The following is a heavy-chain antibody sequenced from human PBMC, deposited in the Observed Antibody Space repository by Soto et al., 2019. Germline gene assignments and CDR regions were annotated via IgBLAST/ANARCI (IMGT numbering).Heavy chain of an antibody. CDR2: IYYTGST. D-gene: IGHD6-13*01. V-gene: IGHV4-31*02. Sequence: SETLSLTXTVSGVTVSSGAYYWSWIRQHPGKGLEWIGNIYYTGSTYYSPSLKSRVVISLDTSKNQFSLRLSSVTAADTAVYFCARYRFSGSRWSKFDYWGQGTLVTVSS. CDR3: ARYRFSGSRWSKFDY. CDR1: GVTVSSGAYY. J-gene: IGHJ4*02.